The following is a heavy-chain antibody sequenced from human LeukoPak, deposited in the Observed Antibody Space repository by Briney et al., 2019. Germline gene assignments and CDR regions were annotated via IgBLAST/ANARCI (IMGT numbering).Heavy chain of an antibody. J-gene: IGHJ5*02. CDR1: GGSISSYY. CDR2: IYYSGST. Sequence: SETLSLTCTVSGGSISSYYWSWIRQPPGKGLEWIGYIYYSGSTNYNPSLKSRVTISVDTSKNQFSLKLSSVTAADTAVYYCARLGGYCSGGSCSGAPFDPWGQGTLVTVSS. D-gene: IGHD2-15*01. CDR3: ARLGGYCSGGSCSGAPFDP. V-gene: IGHV4-59*08.